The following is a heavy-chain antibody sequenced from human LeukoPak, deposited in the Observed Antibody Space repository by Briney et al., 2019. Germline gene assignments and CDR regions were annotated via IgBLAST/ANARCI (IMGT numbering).Heavy chain of an antibody. CDR3: AKDSDITPGNYFDY. D-gene: IGHD2-15*01. CDR1: GFTFDDYA. J-gene: IGHJ4*02. CDR2: ISWNSGSI. Sequence: GGSLRLSCAASGFTFDDYAMHWVRQAPGKGLEWVSGISWNSGSIGYADSVKGRFTISRDNAKNSLYLQMNSLRAEDTALYYCAKDSDITPGNYFDYWGQGTLVTVSS. V-gene: IGHV3-9*01.